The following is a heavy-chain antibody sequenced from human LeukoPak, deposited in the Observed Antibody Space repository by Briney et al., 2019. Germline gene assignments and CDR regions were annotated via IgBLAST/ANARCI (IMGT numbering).Heavy chain of an antibody. D-gene: IGHD1-26*01. Sequence: GGSLRLSCATSGFGFSSYSMSWVRQAPGKGLEWVANIKEGGSKKDYVDSVKGRFTISRDNAKNSLYLEMNSLRAEDTAVYYCARDEVGGSYAYWGQGTLVTVSS. CDR3: ARDEVGGSYAY. J-gene: IGHJ4*02. V-gene: IGHV3-7*01. CDR1: GFGFSSYS. CDR2: IKEGGSKK.